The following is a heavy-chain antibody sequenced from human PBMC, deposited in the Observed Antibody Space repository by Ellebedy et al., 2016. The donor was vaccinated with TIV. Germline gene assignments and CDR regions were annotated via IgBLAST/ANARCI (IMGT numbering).Heavy chain of an antibody. CDR3: ARTSRGYGDSDY. CDR2: IYYSGST. CDR1: GGSISSGGYY. J-gene: IGHJ4*02. D-gene: IGHD4-17*01. V-gene: IGHV4-39*01. Sequence: SETLSLXXTVSGGSISSGGYYWSWIRQHPGKGLEWIGYIYYSGSTYYNPSLKSRVTISVDTSKNQFSLKLSSVTAADTAVYYCARTSRGYGDSDYWGQGTLVTVSS.